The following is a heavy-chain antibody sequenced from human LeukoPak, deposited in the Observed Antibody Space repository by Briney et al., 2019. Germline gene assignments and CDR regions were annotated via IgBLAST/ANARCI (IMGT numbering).Heavy chain of an antibody. CDR1: GFSFTTS. Sequence: PGGSLRLSCAASGFSFTTSGMSWVRQPPGKGLEWIGEIYHSGSTNYNPSLKSRVTISVDKSKNQFSLKLSSVTAADTAVYYCARASHWNQLHYFDYWGQGTLVTVSS. J-gene: IGHJ4*02. CDR3: ARASHWNQLHYFDY. V-gene: IGHV4-4*02. D-gene: IGHD1-1*01. CDR2: IYHSGST.